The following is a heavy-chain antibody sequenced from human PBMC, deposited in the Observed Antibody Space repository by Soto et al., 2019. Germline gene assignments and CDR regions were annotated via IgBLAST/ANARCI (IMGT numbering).Heavy chain of an antibody. CDR3: ARQRTTVVTQAYFDH. CDR2: IYYSGRT. J-gene: IGHJ4*02. CDR1: GESISSSSYY. D-gene: IGHD2-21*02. Sequence: PSETLSLTRIVSGESISSSSYYWGGIGHPPGKGLEWIGSIYYSGRTYYNPSFKSRVTISIDTSKNQFSLKLSSVTATDTAVYYCARQRTTVVTQAYFDHWGQGALVTVSS. V-gene: IGHV4-39*01.